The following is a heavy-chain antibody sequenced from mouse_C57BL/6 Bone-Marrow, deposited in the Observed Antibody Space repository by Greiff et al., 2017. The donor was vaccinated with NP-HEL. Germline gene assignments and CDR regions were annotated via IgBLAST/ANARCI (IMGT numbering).Heavy chain of an antibody. CDR2: INSDGGST. D-gene: IGHD2-3*01. J-gene: IGHJ1*03. CDR1: EYEFPSHD. CDR3: ASRSDGYFWYFDV. V-gene: IGHV5-2*01. Sequence: EVMLVESGGGLVQPGESLKLSCESNEYEFPSHDMSWVRKTPEKRLELVAAINSDGGSTYYPDTMERRFIISRDNTKKTLYLQMSSLRSEDTALYYCASRSDGYFWYFDVWGTGTTVTVSS.